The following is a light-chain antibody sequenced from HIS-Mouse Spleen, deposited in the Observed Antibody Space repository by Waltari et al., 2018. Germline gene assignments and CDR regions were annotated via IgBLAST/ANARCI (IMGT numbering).Light chain of an antibody. Sequence: QSVLTQPPSASGTPGQRVTISCSGSSSNIGSNYVYWYQQLPGTAPKPLIYRNNPRPSGVPARVSGSKSGTSASLAISGLRSEDEADYYCAAWDDSLSGPVFGGGTKLTVL. J-gene: IGLJ3*02. CDR1: SSNIGSNY. V-gene: IGLV1-47*01. CDR2: RNN. CDR3: AAWDDSLSGPV.